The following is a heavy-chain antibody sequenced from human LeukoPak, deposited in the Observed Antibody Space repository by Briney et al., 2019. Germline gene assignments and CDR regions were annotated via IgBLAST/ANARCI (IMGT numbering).Heavy chain of an antibody. D-gene: IGHD3-10*01. J-gene: IGHJ4*02. CDR2: INSGSKTI. CDR3: ARDRAGYYFDS. CDR1: GFTFSSYS. Sequence: PGRSLRLSCAASGFTFSSYSMNWVRQAPGKGLEWISYINSGSKTICYADAVKGRFTISRDNAKNSLYLQMNSLRAEDTALYYCARDRAGYYFDSWGRGTLVTVS. V-gene: IGHV3-48*01.